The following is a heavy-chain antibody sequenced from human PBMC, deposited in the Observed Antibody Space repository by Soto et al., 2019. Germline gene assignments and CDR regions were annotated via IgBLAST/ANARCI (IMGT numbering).Heavy chain of an antibody. V-gene: IGHV1-18*01. J-gene: IGHJ6*02. CDR3: ARDIVVVPAAMLYYYYGMDV. D-gene: IGHD2-2*01. CDR2: ISAYNGNT. CDR1: GYTFTSYG. Sequence: QVQLVQSGAEVKKPGASVKVSCKASGYTFTSYGISWVRQAPGQGLEWMGWISAYNGNTNYAQKLQGRVTMTTDTSTSKAYMELRSLRSDDTAVYYCARDIVVVPAAMLYYYYGMDVWGQGTTVTVSS.